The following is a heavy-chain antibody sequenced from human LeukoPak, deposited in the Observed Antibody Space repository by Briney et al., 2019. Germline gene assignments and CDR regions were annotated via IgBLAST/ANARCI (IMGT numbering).Heavy chain of an antibody. D-gene: IGHD2/OR15-2a*01. V-gene: IGHV3-23*01. CDR3: AMLASQYLTSWFDY. J-gene: IGHJ4*02. Sequence: GGSLRLSCATSGFTFSSSAMSWVRQAPGKGLEWVSTITVGGGDTNYADSVKGRFTIFRDNSKNTLYLQVNSLRAEDTAVYYCAMLASQYLTSWFDYWGQGTLVTVSS. CDR1: GFTFSSSA. CDR2: ITVGGGDT.